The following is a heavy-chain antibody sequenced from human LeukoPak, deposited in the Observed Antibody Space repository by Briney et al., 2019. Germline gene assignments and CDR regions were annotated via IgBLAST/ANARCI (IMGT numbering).Heavy chain of an antibody. CDR2: ISWNSGSI. D-gene: IGHD1-26*01. CDR3: ARSRWEPPTFFDY. Sequence: GGSLRLSCAASGFTFDDYAMHWVRQAPGKGLEWVSGISWNSGSIGYADSVKGRFTISRDNAKNSLYLQMNSLRAEDMALYYCARSRWEPPTFFDYWGQGTLVTASS. J-gene: IGHJ4*02. CDR1: GFTFDDYA. V-gene: IGHV3-9*03.